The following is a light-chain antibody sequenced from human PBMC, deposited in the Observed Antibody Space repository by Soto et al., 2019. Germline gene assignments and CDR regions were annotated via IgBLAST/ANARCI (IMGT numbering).Light chain of an antibody. CDR1: SSNIGSNT. V-gene: IGLV1-44*01. J-gene: IGLJ2*01. Sequence: QSVLTQPPSASGTPGQRVTISCSGSSSNIGSNTVNWYQQVPGTAPKLLMYSNNQRPSGVPDRISGSKSGTSASLAISGLQSEDEADYYCAAWDDSLYVVFGGGTKLTVL. CDR2: SNN. CDR3: AAWDDSLYVV.